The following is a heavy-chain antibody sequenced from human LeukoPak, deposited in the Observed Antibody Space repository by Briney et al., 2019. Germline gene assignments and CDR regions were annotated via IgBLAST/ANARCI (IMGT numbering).Heavy chain of an antibody. J-gene: IGHJ4*02. D-gene: IGHD3-9*01. CDR1: GGSITNYY. CDR2: INTSGDT. V-gene: IGHV4-4*07. Sequence: SETLSLTCTVSGGSITNYYWSWIRQSAGKGLEWIERINTSGDTSHNPSIRSRVTMSVDTSKNQFSLKLSSVTAADTAVYYCARLGPIAGYDILTGYYVDYWGQGTLVTVSS. CDR3: ARLGPIAGYDILTGYYVDY.